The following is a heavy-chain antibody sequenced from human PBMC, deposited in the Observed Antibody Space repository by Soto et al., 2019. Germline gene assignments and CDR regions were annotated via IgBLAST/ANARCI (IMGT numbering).Heavy chain of an antibody. D-gene: IGHD2-2*01. CDR2: ISSSSSYI. CDR1: GFTFSSYS. Sequence: LRLSCAASGFTFSSYSMNWVRQAPGKGLEWVSSISSSSSYIYYADSVKGRFTISRDNAKNSLYLQMNSLRAEDTAVYYCARSIVVVPAAPNWFDPWGQGTLVTVSS. J-gene: IGHJ5*02. CDR3: ARSIVVVPAAPNWFDP. V-gene: IGHV3-21*01.